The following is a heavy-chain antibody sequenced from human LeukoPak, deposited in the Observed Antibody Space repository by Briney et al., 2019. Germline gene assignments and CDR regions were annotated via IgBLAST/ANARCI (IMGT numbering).Heavy chain of an antibody. D-gene: IGHD3-3*01. V-gene: IGHV4-59*08. Sequence: SETLSLTCTVSGGSISSYYWSWIRQPPGKGLEWIGYIYYSGSTNYNPSLKSRVTISVDTSKNQFSLKLSSVTAADTAVYYCARKQSDFWSGYGQYWFDPWGQGTLVTVSS. CDR3: ARKQSDFWSGYGQYWFDP. J-gene: IGHJ5*02. CDR2: IYYSGST. CDR1: GGSISSYY.